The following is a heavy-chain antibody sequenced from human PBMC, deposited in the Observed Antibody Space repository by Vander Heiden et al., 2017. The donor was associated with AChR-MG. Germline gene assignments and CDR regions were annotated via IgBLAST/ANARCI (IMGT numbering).Heavy chain of an antibody. Sequence: QLQLVQSGAEVKKPGSSVKRSCKVSGYTFSSYDINWVRQATGQGLEWMGWMSPNSSNTGYAQKFQGRVTMTSNTSISTAYMELSSLRSEDTAVYYCARGLGHSSGWQPYDYWGQGTLVTVSS. V-gene: IGHV1-8*01. CDR3: ARGLGHSSGWQPYDY. CDR1: GYTFSSYD. J-gene: IGHJ4*02. CDR2: MSPNSSNT. D-gene: IGHD6-19*01.